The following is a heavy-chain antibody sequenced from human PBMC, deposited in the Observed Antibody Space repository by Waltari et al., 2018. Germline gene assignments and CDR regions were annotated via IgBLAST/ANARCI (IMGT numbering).Heavy chain of an antibody. J-gene: IGHJ4*02. Sequence: EVQLVESGGGLVQPGGSLRLSCAASGSTFSTYLMSWVRQAPGKGLEWVANIKQDVSEKYYVDSVKGRFTISRDNAKNSLYLQMNSLRAEDTAVYYCARERVLSGWYGDLDSWGQGTLVTVSS. CDR1: GSTFSTYL. CDR2: IKQDVSEK. CDR3: ARERVLSGWYGDLDS. D-gene: IGHD6-19*01. V-gene: IGHV3-7*01.